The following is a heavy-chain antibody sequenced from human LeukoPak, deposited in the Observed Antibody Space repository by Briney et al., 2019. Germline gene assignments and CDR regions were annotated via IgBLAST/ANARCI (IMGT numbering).Heavy chain of an antibody. CDR3: TRQSIAGDRRDY. D-gene: IGHD6-6*01. CDR2: IRSKANSYAT. Sequence: GGSLRLSCAASGFTFSGSAMHWVRQASGKGLEWVGSIRSKANSYATAYAASVKGRFTISRDDSKNTAYLQMNSLKTEDTAVYYCTRQSIAGDRRDYWGQGTLVTVSS. CDR1: GFTFSGSA. J-gene: IGHJ4*02. V-gene: IGHV3-73*01.